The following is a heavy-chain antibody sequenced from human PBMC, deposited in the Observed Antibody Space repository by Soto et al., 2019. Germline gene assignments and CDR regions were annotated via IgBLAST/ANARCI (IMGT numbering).Heavy chain of an antibody. Sequence: GESLKISCKGSGYSFTTYWIGWVRQMPGKGLEWMGSVYPGDSDTRYSPSFQGLVTISADKSISTAYLQWSSLKAADTAMYFCARKDKSGYFNWFDPWGQGTLVTV. CDR1: GYSFTTYW. D-gene: IGHD3-22*01. CDR2: VYPGDSDT. V-gene: IGHV5-51*01. J-gene: IGHJ5*02. CDR3: ARKDKSGYFNWFDP.